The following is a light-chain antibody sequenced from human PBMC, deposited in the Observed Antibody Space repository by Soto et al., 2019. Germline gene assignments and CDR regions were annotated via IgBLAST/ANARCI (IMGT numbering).Light chain of an antibody. CDR2: DVS. J-gene: IGLJ2*01. CDR3: SSYAVNMRVI. CDR1: SSDVGGYNYNY. V-gene: IGLV2-8*01. Sequence: QSALIQPPSASGSPGQSVTISCTGTSSDVGGYNYNYVSWYQQHPGKAPTLLIYDVSRRPSGVPDRFSGSKSGNTASLTVSGLRADDEADYYCSSYAVNMRVIFGGGTKLTVL.